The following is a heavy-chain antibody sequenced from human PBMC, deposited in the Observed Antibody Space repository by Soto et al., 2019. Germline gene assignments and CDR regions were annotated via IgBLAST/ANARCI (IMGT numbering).Heavy chain of an antibody. CDR1: GFTFSGSA. CDR2: IRSKANSYAT. D-gene: IGHD6-13*01. CDR3: TSYSSSWQGGYGMDV. Sequence: EVQLVESGGGMVQPGGSLKLSCAASGFTFSGSAMHWVRQASGKGLEWVGRIRSKANSYATAYAASVKGRFTISRDDSKNTAYLQMNGLKPEDTAVYYWTSYSSSWQGGYGMDVWGQGTTVTVSS. V-gene: IGHV3-73*02. J-gene: IGHJ6*02.